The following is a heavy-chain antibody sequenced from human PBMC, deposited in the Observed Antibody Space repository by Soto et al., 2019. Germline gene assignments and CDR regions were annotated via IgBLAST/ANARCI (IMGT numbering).Heavy chain of an antibody. D-gene: IGHD3-9*01. Sequence: SETLSLTCTVSGGSVSGSHWSWLRQSPGKGLEWIGFIYHSGITNYNPSLESRVSISIDTSKNQFSLKLTSVTAADTAVYYCVRGHQFDWRTWYDLWGQGTLVTVSS. CDR1: GGSVSGSH. J-gene: IGHJ5*02. CDR3: VRGHQFDWRTWYDL. V-gene: IGHV4-59*02. CDR2: IYHSGIT.